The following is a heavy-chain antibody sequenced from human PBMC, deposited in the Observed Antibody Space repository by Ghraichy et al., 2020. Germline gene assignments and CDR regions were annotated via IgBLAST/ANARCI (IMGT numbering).Heavy chain of an antibody. CDR1: GFTFSDYY. V-gene: IGHV3-11*06. J-gene: IGHJ6*02. Sequence: LSLTCAASGFTFSDYYMSWIRQAPGKGLEWVSYISSSSSYTNYADSVKGRFTISRDNAKNSLYLQMNSLRAEDTAVYYCARDRPQISRTIYSSSSYYYYGMDVWGQGTTVTVSS. D-gene: IGHD6-6*01. CDR3: ARDRPQISRTIYSSSSYYYYGMDV. CDR2: ISSSSSYT.